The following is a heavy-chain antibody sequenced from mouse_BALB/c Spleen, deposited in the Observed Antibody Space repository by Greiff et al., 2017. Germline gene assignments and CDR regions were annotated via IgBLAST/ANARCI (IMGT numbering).Heavy chain of an antibody. J-gene: IGHJ3*01. V-gene: IGHV5-6*01. CDR3: ARKAYDGYYAWFAY. CDR2: ISSGGSYT. CDR1: GFTFSSYG. D-gene: IGHD2-3*01. Sequence: EVKLVESGGDLVKPGGSLKLSCAASGFTFSSYGMSWVRQTPDKRLEWVATISSGGSYTYYPDSVKGRFTISRDNAKNTLYLQMSSLKSEDTAMYYCARKAYDGYYAWFAYWGQGTLVTVSA.